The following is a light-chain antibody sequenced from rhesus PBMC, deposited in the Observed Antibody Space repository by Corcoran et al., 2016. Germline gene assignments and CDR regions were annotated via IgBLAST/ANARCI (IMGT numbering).Light chain of an antibody. J-gene: IGKJ3*01. Sequence: ETVVTQSPATLSLSPGERATLPCRASQRVGSYLAWYQQKPGQAPRLLIYGATSRATGIPDRFSGSGSGTDFTLTISRLKPEDFASYYCQHSYGTPFTFGPGAKLDIK. V-gene: IGKV3-24*04. CDR1: QRVGSY. CDR3: QHSYGTPFT. CDR2: GAT.